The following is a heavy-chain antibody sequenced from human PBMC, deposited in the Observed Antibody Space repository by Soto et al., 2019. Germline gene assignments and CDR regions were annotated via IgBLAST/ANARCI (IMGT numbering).Heavy chain of an antibody. CDR1: GYTFTSYY. Sequence: ASVKVSCKASGYTFTSYYMHWVRQAPGQGLEWMGIINPSGGSTSYAQKFQGRVTMTRDTSTSTVYMELSSLRSEDTAVYYCARDQGIAAAGTYYYYYGMDVWGQGTAVTVSS. CDR2: INPSGGST. D-gene: IGHD6-13*01. V-gene: IGHV1-46*01. J-gene: IGHJ6*02. CDR3: ARDQGIAAAGTYYYYYGMDV.